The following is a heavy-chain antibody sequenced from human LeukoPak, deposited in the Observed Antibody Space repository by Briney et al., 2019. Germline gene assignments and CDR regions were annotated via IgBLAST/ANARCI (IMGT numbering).Heavy chain of an antibody. CDR1: GCTFSSYG. J-gene: IGHJ3*02. CDR2: ISSGGSTI. D-gene: IGHD1-1*01. CDR3: AKSAGTNRDAFDI. Sequence: GGSLRLSCAASGCTFSSYGINWVRQAAVKWLHWLSYISSGGSTIYYADSVKGRFTISRDNAKNSLYLPMNSLRAEDTAVYYCAKSAGTNRDAFDIWGQGTMVTVSS. V-gene: IGHV3-48*03.